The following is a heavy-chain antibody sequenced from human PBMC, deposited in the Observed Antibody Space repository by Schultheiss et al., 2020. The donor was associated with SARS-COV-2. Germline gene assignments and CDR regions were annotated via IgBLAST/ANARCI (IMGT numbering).Heavy chain of an antibody. Sequence: GGSLRLSCAASGFTFSGSAMHWVRQAPGKGLEWVSVIYSGGSTYYADSVKGRFTISRDNSKNTLYLQMNSLRAEDTAVYYCARDPAGEGWFDPWGQGTLVTVSS. CDR2: IYSGGST. CDR3: ARDPAGEGWFDP. CDR1: GFTFSGSA. J-gene: IGHJ5*02. D-gene: IGHD7-27*01. V-gene: IGHV3-66*01.